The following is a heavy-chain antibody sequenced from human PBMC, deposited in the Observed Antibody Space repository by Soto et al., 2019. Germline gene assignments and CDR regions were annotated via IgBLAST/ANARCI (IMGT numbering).Heavy chain of an antibody. J-gene: IGHJ6*02. D-gene: IGHD3-10*01. CDR2: ISSSSSYI. CDR3: ARASTASWVGGYYYYGMDV. V-gene: IGHV3-21*01. Sequence: ESGGGLVKPGGSLRLSCAASGFTFSSYSMNWVRQAPGKGLEWVSSISSSSSYIYYADSVKGRFTISRDNAKNSLYLQMNSLRAEDTAVYYCARASTASWVGGYYYYGMDVWGQGTTVTVSS. CDR1: GFTFSSYS.